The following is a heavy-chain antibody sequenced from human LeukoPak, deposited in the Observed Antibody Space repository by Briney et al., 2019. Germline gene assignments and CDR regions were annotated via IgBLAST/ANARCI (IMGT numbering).Heavy chain of an antibody. V-gene: IGHV1-24*01. CDR3: ATDLTIVGATTSNY. J-gene: IGHJ4*02. D-gene: IGHD1-26*01. CDR2: FDPEDGET. Sequence: ASVKVSCKVSGYTLTELSMHWVRQAPGKGLEWMGGFDPEDGETIYAQKFRGRVTMTEDTSTDTAYMELSSLRSEDTAVYYCATDLTIVGATTSNYWGQGTLVTVSS. CDR1: GYTLTELS.